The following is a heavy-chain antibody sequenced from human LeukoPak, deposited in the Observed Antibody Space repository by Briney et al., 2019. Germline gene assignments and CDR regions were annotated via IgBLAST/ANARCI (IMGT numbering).Heavy chain of an antibody. J-gene: IGHJ4*01. V-gene: IGHV4-30-2*01. CDR2: IYHSGST. CDR3: ARGLGGDWGGFDY. CDR1: GYSISSGGYS. Sequence: SETLSLTCTVSGYSISSGGYSWSWIRQPPGKGLEWIGYIYHSGSTYYNPSLKSRVTISVDRSKNQFSLKLSSVTAADTAVYYCARGLGGDWGGFDYWGXGTLVTVSS. D-gene: IGHD2-21*01.